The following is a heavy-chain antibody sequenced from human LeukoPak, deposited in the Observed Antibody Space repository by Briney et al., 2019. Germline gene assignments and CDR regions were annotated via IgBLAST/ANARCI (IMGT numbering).Heavy chain of an antibody. CDR3: ATFMILDEGDFDI. D-gene: IGHD3-16*01. CDR2: INPNSGGT. J-gene: IGHJ3*02. CDR1: GYTFTGYY. V-gene: IGHV1-2*06. Sequence: SVKVSCKASGYTFTGYYIHWVRQAPGHGLEWMGRINPNSGGTNFAQKFQGRVTMTRDTSINTAYMELSRLRSDDTAVFYCATFMILDEGDFDIWGQGTMVTVSS.